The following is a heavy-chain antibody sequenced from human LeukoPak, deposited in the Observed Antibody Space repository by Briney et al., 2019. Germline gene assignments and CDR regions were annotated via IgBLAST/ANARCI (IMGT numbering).Heavy chain of an antibody. V-gene: IGHV4-39*07. D-gene: IGHD4-23*01. Sequence: SETLSLTCTVSGGSFSSTSYYWGWIRQPPGRGLEWIGSFSYSGSTYYNPSLKSRVTISVDTSKNQFSLKLSSVTAADTAVYYCARDVDSTVVTPGYWGQGALVTVSS. J-gene: IGHJ4*02. CDR2: FSYSGST. CDR3: ARDVDSTVVTPGY. CDR1: GGSFSSTSYY.